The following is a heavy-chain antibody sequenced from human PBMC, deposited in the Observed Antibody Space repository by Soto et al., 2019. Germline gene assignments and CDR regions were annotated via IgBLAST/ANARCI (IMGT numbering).Heavy chain of an antibody. Sequence: QVQLVESGGGVVQSGRSPRLSCAASGFTFSSFGMHWVRQAPGKGLEWVALIWHDGTFTHYADSMKGRFTISRDNSKNMLYLQMNSLRAEDTAVYYCARDRHFRGGPDDIWGQGTMVTVSS. J-gene: IGHJ3*02. CDR2: IWHDGTFT. V-gene: IGHV3-33*01. CDR1: GFTFSSFG. CDR3: ARDRHFRGGPDDI. D-gene: IGHD3-3*02.